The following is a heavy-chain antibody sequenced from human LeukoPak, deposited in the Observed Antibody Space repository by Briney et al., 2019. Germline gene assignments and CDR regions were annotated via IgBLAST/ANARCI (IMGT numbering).Heavy chain of an antibody. CDR2: INHSGST. D-gene: IGHD5-12*01. Sequence: RSSETLSLTCVVSGGSIITNDYWWSWIRQPPGKGLEWIGEINHSGSTNYNPSLKSRVTISVDTSKNQFSLKLSSVTAADTAVYYCARLQELRFAFDYWGQGTLVTVSS. CDR1: GGSIITNDYW. V-gene: IGHV4/OR15-8*01. CDR3: ARLQELRFAFDY. J-gene: IGHJ4*02.